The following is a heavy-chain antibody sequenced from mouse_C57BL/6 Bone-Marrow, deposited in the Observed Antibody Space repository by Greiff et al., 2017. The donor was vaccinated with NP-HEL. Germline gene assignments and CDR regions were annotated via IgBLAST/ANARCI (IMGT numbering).Heavy chain of an antibody. Sequence: QVPLQQSGAELVKPGASVKISCKASGYTFTDYYINWVKQRPGQGLEWIGKMGTGSGSTYYNEKFKGKATLTADKSSSTAYMQLSSLTSEDSAVYFCARLTTVVAPWGQGTLVTVSA. CDR3: ARLTTVVAP. CDR1: GYTFTDYY. J-gene: IGHJ3*01. D-gene: IGHD1-1*01. CDR2: MGTGSGST. V-gene: IGHV1-77*01.